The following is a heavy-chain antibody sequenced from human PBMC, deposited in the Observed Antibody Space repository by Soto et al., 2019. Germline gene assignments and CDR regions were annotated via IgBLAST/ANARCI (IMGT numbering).Heavy chain of an antibody. V-gene: IGHV5-51*01. CDR1: GYNFTSYW. CDR2: IYPGDSDT. Sequence: PGESLKISCKGSGYNFTSYWIGWVRQMPGKGLEWMGIIYPGDSDTRYSPSFQGQVTISADKSITTAYMQWSSLKASDTAMYYCERRSDCTGGSCEAFTFFDYWGQGTLVTGSS. D-gene: IGHD2-15*01. CDR3: ERRSDCTGGSCEAFTFFDY. J-gene: IGHJ4*02.